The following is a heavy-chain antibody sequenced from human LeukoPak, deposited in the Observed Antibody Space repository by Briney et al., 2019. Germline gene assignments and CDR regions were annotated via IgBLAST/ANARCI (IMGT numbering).Heavy chain of an antibody. CDR2: INQDGSDK. D-gene: IGHD4-23*01. V-gene: IGHV3-7*01. J-gene: IGHJ3*01. CDR1: GFSLSSYC. CDR3: CPGGG. Sequence: PGWSLTLSCAASGFSLSSYCMSWVRQAPGKGLEWVANINQDGSDKNYVDPVNGRSTISRDNAKNSLYLQMNSLRAEDTAGYYCCPGGGWGQGTMVTVSS.